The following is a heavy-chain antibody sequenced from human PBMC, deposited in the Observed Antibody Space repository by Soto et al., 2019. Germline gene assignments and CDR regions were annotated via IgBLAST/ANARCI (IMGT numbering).Heavy chain of an antibody. D-gene: IGHD1-20*01. CDR3: PRHARYNDC. Sequence: QESGPGLVKPSETLSLTCSVSGASINSYYWTWFRQPPGKGLEWIGYITYNDFTSYNPSLKTRVTKTPDASNNQFSLTLSSVTAADTAVYYCPRHARYNDCWGQGTLAIVSS. J-gene: IGHJ4*02. CDR1: GASINSYY. V-gene: IGHV4-59*08. CDR2: ITYNDFT.